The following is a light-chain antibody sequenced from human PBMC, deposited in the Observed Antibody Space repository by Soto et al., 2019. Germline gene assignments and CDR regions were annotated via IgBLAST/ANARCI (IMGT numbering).Light chain of an antibody. CDR3: QQYTNAHGIT. V-gene: IGKV3-20*01. J-gene: IGKJ5*01. CDR2: AAS. Sequence: EIALTQSPGTLSLSPGERATLSCRASQGVGNKYLAWYQQRPGQAPSLLIYAASSRATGVPDWFSGSGSGTDFTLTISRLEHEDFAVYYCQQYTNAHGITFGQGTRLEIK. CDR1: QGVGNKY.